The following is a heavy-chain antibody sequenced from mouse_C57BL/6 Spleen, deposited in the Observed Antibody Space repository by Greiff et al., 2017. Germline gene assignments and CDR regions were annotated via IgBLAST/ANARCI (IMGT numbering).Heavy chain of an antibody. CDR3: ARCGSSYGYFDV. CDR1: GYAFTNYL. Sequence: VQLQESGAELVRPGTSVKVSCKASGYAFTNYLIEWVKQRPGQGLEWIGVINPGSGGTNYNEKFKGKATLTADKSSSTAYMQLSSLTSEDSAVYFCARCGSSYGYFDVWGTGTTVTVSS. D-gene: IGHD1-1*01. V-gene: IGHV1-54*01. J-gene: IGHJ1*03. CDR2: INPGSGGT.